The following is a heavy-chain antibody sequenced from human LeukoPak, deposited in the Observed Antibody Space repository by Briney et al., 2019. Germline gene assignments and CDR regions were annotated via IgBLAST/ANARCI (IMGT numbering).Heavy chain of an antibody. D-gene: IGHD3-3*01. CDR2: ISYDRSEK. V-gene: IGHV3-30*18. J-gene: IGHJ3*02. CDR1: GFTFSLYA. Sequence: GGSLRLSCAASGFTFSLYAMHWVRQAPGRGLEWVAVISYDRSEKYYADSVKGRFTISRDNSENTLYLQMNSLRAEDTAVYYCTKRLSLRFDAFDIWGPGTMVTVSS. CDR3: TKRLSLRFDAFDI.